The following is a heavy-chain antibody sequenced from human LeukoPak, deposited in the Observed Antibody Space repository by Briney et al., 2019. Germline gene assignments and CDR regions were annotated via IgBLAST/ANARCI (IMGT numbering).Heavy chain of an antibody. CDR2: INPSGGST. CDR3: ARDPVSGVNMIASGYYFDY. J-gene: IGHJ4*02. D-gene: IGHD3-22*01. CDR1: GYTFTSYY. Sequence: ASVKVSCKASGYTFTSYYMHWVRQAPGQGLEWMGIINPSGGSTSYAQKFQGRVTMTRDTSTSTVYMKLSSLRSEDTAVYYCARDPVSGVNMIASGYYFDYWGQGTLVTVSS. V-gene: IGHV1-46*01.